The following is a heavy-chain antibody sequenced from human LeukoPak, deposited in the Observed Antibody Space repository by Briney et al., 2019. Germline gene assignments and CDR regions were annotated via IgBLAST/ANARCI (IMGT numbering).Heavy chain of an antibody. V-gene: IGHV3-48*01. CDR2: ISSSSTTI. CDR3: ARAGEYYDFWSGYYPFDY. Sequence: GGSLRLSCAASGFTFSSYSMNWVRQAPGKGLEWVSYISSSSTTIYYADSVKGRFTISRDNAKNTLYLQMNSLRAEDTAVYYCARAGEYYDFWSGYYPFDYWGQGTLVTVSS. J-gene: IGHJ4*02. CDR1: GFTFSSYS. D-gene: IGHD3-3*01.